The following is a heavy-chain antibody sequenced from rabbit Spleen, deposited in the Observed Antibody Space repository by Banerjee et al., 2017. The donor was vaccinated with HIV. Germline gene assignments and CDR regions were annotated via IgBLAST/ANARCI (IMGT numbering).Heavy chain of an antibody. J-gene: IGHJ6*01. Sequence: QEQLEESGGGLVKPEGSLTLTCKASGVSFNDKDVMCWVRQAPGKGLEWITCINMVTGRSVYASWAKGRFPCSKTSSTTVTLQMTRLTAADTATYFCARDTSSSFSSYGMDLWGPGTLVTVS. CDR1: GVSFNDKDV. CDR2: INMVTGRS. CDR3: ARDTSSSFSSYGMDL. V-gene: IGHV1S45*01. D-gene: IGHD1-1*01.